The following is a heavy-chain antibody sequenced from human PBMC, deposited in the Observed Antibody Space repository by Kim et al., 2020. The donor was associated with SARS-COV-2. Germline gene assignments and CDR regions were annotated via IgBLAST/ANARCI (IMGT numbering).Heavy chain of an antibody. CDR1: GGSISSYY. V-gene: IGHV4-59*01. CDR3: ARGSSLTIFGVVGWFDP. D-gene: IGHD3-3*01. J-gene: IGHJ5*02. CDR2: FYYSGST. Sequence: SETLSLTCTVSGGSISSYYWSWIRQPPGKGLEWIGYFYYSGSTNYNPSLKSRVTISVDTSKNQFSLKLSSVTAADTAVYYCARGSSLTIFGVVGWFDPWGQGTLVTVSS.